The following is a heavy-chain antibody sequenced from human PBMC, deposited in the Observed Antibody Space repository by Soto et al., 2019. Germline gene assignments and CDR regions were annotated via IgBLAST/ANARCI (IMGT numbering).Heavy chain of an antibody. CDR1: GGSISSSSYY. J-gene: IGHJ5*02. CDR3: ARRGYCSGGSCFWFDP. CDR2: IYYSGST. Sequence: SETLSLTCTVSGGSISSSSYYWGWIRQPPGKGLEWIGSIYYSGSTYYNPSLKSRVTISVDTSKNQFSLKLSSVTAADTAVYYCARRGYCSGGSCFWFDPWGQGTLVTVSS. D-gene: IGHD2-15*01. V-gene: IGHV4-39*01.